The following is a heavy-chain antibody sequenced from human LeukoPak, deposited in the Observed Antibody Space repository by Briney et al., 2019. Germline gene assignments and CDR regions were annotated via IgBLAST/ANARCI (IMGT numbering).Heavy chain of an antibody. CDR2: IKKDGSEK. CDR1: GFTFSSYW. D-gene: IGHD3-22*01. J-gene: IGHJ4*02. V-gene: IGHV3-7*01. Sequence: GGSLRLSCAASGFTFSSYWMSWVRHAPGKGLEWVANIKKDGSEKYYMDSVKGRFTISRDNAKTYLYLKMKSLRAEDTAVYYCVREGYYDSSGYLGVFDYWGQGTLVTVSS. CDR3: VREGYYDSSGYLGVFDY.